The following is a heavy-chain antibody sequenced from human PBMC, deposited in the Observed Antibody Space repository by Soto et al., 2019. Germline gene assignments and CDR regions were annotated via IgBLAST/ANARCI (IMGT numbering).Heavy chain of an antibody. J-gene: IGHJ4*02. Sequence: QVQLVESGGGVVQSGRSLRLSCAASGFTFSTYGMHWVRQAPGKGLEWVAVIWYDGRNKYYADSVKGRFTISRDNSKNTAYVQMQRLRAEDTAVYYCASLYGRGGGCPSRYWGQGTLVTVSS. V-gene: IGHV3-33*01. CDR3: ASLYGRGGGCPSRY. D-gene: IGHD3-10*02. CDR2: IWYDGRNK. CDR1: GFTFSTYG.